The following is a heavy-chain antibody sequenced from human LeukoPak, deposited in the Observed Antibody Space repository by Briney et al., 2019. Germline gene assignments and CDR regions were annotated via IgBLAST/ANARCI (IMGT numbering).Heavy chain of an antibody. D-gene: IGHD2-2*01. J-gene: IGHJ4*02. CDR2: IRYDGSNK. V-gene: IGHV3-30*02. CDR1: GFTFSSYG. CDR3: ARLHPDIVVVPAAIRGDY. Sequence: GGSLRLSCAASGFTFSSYGMHWVRQAPGKGLEWVAFIRYDGSNKYYADSVKGRFTISRDNSKNTLYLQMNSLRAEDTAVYYCARLHPDIVVVPAAIRGDYWGQGTLVTVSS.